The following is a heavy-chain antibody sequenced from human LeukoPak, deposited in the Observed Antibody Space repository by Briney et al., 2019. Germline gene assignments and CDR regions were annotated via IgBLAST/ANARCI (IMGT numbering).Heavy chain of an antibody. Sequence: SETLSLTCTVSGGSISSSFYYWGWIRQPPGKGLEWIGSIYYSGSSYYNPSLKSRVTISLDTSKNQFSLKLTSVTAADTAVYYCARVEPGSYYNPFDYWGQGTLVTVSS. D-gene: IGHD3-10*01. V-gene: IGHV4-39*07. CDR1: GGSISSSFYY. J-gene: IGHJ4*02. CDR2: IYYSGSS. CDR3: ARVEPGSYYNPFDY.